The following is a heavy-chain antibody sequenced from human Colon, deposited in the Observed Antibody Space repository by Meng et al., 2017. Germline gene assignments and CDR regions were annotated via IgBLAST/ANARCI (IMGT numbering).Heavy chain of an antibody. Sequence: QVQLQESGPGLVKPSQTLSLTCTISNGSINSADYYWNWIRQHPGKGPEWLGYIHSSGNTYYTPSLKSRLAMSLDTSKNQFSLRLTSVTAADTAVYYCARNPVIPDARTFDFWGQGALVTVSS. CDR3: ARNPVIPDARTFDF. J-gene: IGHJ4*02. V-gene: IGHV4-30-4*01. CDR1: NGSINSADYY. CDR2: IHSSGNT. D-gene: IGHD2-2*01.